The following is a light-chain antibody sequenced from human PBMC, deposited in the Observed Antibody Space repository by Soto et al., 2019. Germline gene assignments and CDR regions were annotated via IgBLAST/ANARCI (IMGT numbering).Light chain of an antibody. CDR1: NSDVGRYNY. Sequence: QSALTQPASVPGSPGQSITISCTGTNSDVGRYNYVSWYQQQPGKAPKLMIYEVSNRPSGVSNRFSGSKSGNTASLTISGLQAEDEADYYCSSYTTSSTAYVFGIGTKVTVL. CDR2: EVS. J-gene: IGLJ1*01. V-gene: IGLV2-14*01. CDR3: SSYTTSSTAYV.